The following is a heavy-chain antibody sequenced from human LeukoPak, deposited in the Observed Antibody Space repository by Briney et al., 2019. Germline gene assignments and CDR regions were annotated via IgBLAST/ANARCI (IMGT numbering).Heavy chain of an antibody. CDR3: AGDDSSSWWSY. D-gene: IGHD6-13*01. CDR2: SYYSGST. CDR1: GGSISSYY. V-gene: IGHV4-59*01. Sequence: SETLSLTCTVSGGSISSYYWSWIRQPPGKGLEWIGNSYYSGSTKYNPSLKSRVTISVETSKNQFSLKVNSVTAADTAVYYCAGDDSSSWWSYWGQGTLVTVSS. J-gene: IGHJ4*02.